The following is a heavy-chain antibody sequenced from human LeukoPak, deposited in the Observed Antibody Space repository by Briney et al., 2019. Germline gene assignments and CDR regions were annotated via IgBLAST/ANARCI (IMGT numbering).Heavy chain of an antibody. CDR3: ARGPYCGGGTCYTLGAFDI. CDR1: GFTFSSYS. V-gene: IGHV3-21*04. Sequence: GGSLRLSCAASGFTFSSYSMNWVRQAPGKGLEWVSSISSSSSYIYYADSVKGRFTISRDNAKNTLYLQMNSLRAEDSAVYYCARGPYCGGGTCYTLGAFDIWGQGTVASVSS. J-gene: IGHJ3*02. CDR2: ISSSSSYI. D-gene: IGHD2-15*01.